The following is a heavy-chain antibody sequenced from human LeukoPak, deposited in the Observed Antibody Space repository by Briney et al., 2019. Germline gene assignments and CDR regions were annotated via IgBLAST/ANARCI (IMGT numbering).Heavy chain of an antibody. V-gene: IGHV4-39*07. CDR3: ARVSYSSSWYYHYMDV. CDR2: VYHSGTT. D-gene: IGHD6-13*01. Sequence: SETLSLTCTVSGGSISSSSYYWGWIRQPPGKGLQWIGSVYHSGTTFYNPSLKSRVTISVDTSKNQFSLKLSSVTAADTAVYYCARVSYSSSWYYHYMDVWGKGTTVTISS. J-gene: IGHJ6*03. CDR1: GGSISSSSYY.